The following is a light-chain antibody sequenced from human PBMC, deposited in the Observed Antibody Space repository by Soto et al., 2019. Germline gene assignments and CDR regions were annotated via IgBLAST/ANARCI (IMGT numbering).Light chain of an antibody. CDR2: GAS. CDR1: QSVSSSY. Sequence: ENVLTQSPGTLSLSPGERATLSCRASQSVSSSYLTWYQQKPGQAPRLLIYGASSRATDIPDRFSGSGSGTDFTLTISRLEPEDFAVYYCQQYDSSPVTFGQATKLEIK. J-gene: IGKJ2*01. V-gene: IGKV3-20*01. CDR3: QQYDSSPVT.